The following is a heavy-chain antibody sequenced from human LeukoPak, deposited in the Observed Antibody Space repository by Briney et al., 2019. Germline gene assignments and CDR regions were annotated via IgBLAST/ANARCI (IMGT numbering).Heavy chain of an antibody. Sequence: GGSLRLSCAASGFTFSSYGMHWVRQAPSKGLEWVAVIWYDGSNKYYADSVKGRFSISRDNSKNSLYLQMNSLRAEDTAVYYCARDRFITMVRGVIITGGMDVWGKGTTVTVSS. J-gene: IGHJ6*04. V-gene: IGHV3-33*01. CDR3: ARDRFITMVRGVIITGGMDV. CDR2: IWYDGSNK. D-gene: IGHD3-10*01. CDR1: GFTFSSYG.